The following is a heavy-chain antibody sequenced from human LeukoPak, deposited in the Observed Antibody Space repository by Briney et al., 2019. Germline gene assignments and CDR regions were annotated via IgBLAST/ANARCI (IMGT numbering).Heavy chain of an antibody. CDR3: ARWRRFTDVFDY. V-gene: IGHV4-34*01. CDR1: GGSFSGYY. D-gene: IGHD3-16*01. CDR2: INHSGST. Sequence: SETLSHTCAVYGGSFSGYYWSWIRQPPGKGLEWIGEINHSGSTNYNPSLKSRVTISVDTSKNQFSLKLSSVTAADTAVYYCARWRRFTDVFDYWGQGTLVTVSS. J-gene: IGHJ4*02.